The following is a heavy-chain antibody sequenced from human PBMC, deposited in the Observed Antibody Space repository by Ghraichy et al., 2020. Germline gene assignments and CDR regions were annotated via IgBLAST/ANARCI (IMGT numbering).Heavy chain of an antibody. D-gene: IGHD5-12*01. Sequence: GGSLRLSEHASELTSRQERSYAVFHAPSNKKEWVATIKQGGSEKYYVDSVQGRFTISRDNAKNSLYLQLNRLRAEDTAISYCARKYSGTDYWGQAMLVTVSS. CDR1: ELTSRQER. V-gene: IGHV3-7*01. J-gene: IGHJ4*02. CDR2: IKQGGSEK. CDR3: ARKYSGTDY.